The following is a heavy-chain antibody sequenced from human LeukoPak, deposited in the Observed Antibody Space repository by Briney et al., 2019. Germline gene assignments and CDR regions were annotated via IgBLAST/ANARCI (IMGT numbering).Heavy chain of an antibody. CDR2: INPSGGST. Sequence: GASVKVSCKASGYTFTSYYMHWVRQAPGQGLEWMGIINPSGGSTSYAQKFQGRVTMTRDMSTSTVYMELSSLRSEDTAVYYCARDRLVLLLFGQKHDALEVWGQGTMVTVSS. CDR1: GYTFTSYY. V-gene: IGHV1-46*01. J-gene: IGHJ3*01. D-gene: IGHD3-10*01. CDR3: ARDRLVLLLFGQKHDALEV.